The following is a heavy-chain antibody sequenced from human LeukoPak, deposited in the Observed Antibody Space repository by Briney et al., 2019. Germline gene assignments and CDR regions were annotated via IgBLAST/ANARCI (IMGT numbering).Heavy chain of an antibody. CDR2: ISWNSGSI. V-gene: IGHV3-9*01. D-gene: IGHD3-10*01. Sequence: GGSLRLSCAASGFTFDDYAMHWVRQAPGKGLEWVSGISWNSGSIGYADSVKGRFTISRDNAKNSLYLQMNRLRAEDTALYYCAKDRSYYGSGSFWGQGTLVTVSS. CDR3: AKDRSYYGSGSF. CDR1: GFTFDDYA. J-gene: IGHJ4*02.